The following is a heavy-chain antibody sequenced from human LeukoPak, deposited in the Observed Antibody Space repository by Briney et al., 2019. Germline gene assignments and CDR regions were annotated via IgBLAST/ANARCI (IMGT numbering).Heavy chain of an antibody. CDR3: ARDRGYCSSTSCYLSGMDV. D-gene: IGHD2-2*01. CDR1: GFTFSSYG. V-gene: IGHV3-33*01. CDR2: IWYDGSNK. Sequence: GGSLRLSCAASGFTFSSYGMHWVRQAPGKGLEWVAVIWYDGSNKYYADSVKGRFTISGDNSKNTLYLQMNSLRAEDTAVYYCARDRGYCSSTSCYLSGMDVWGQGTTVTVSS. J-gene: IGHJ6*02.